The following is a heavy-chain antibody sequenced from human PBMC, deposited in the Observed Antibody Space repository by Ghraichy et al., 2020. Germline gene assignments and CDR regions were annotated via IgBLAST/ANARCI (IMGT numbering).Heavy chain of an antibody. V-gene: IGHV4-39*01. J-gene: IGHJ4*02. Sequence: SETLSLTCTVSGGSISSSSYYWGWIRQPPGKGLEWIGSIYYSGSTYYNPSLKSRVTISVDTSKNQFSLKLSSVTAADTAVYYCARHHAGRGYQLLSGDYWGQGTLVTVSS. CDR3: ARHHAGRGYQLLSGDY. CDR1: GGSISSSSYY. CDR2: IYYSGST. D-gene: IGHD2-2*01.